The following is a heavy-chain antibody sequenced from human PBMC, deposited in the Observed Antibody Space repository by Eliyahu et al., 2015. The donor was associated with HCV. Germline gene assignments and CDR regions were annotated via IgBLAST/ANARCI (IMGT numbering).Heavy chain of an antibody. CDR2: IYYSGST. V-gene: IGHV4-39*01. D-gene: IGHD3-16*02. Sequence: QLQLQESGPGLVKPSETLSLTCTVXGGPIXSXXFYWGWIRQPPGKGLXWIGVIYYSGSTYYNPSLKSRVTISVDTSKNQFSLNLSPVTAADTAVYYCAGYSLGELSLGFDYWGQGTLVTVSS. CDR1: GGPIXSXXFY. J-gene: IGHJ4*02. CDR3: AGYSLGELSLGFDY.